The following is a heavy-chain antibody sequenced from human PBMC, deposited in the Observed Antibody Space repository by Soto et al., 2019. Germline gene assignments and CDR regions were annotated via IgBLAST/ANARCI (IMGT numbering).Heavy chain of an antibody. D-gene: IGHD3-10*01. V-gene: IGHV3-23*01. CDR2: ISGSGGST. J-gene: IGHJ3*02. CDR1: GFTFSSYA. CDR3: ARPSHGSGSPDPYAFDI. Sequence: HPGGSLRLSCAASGFTFSSYAMSWVRQAPGKGLEWVSAISGSGGSTYYADSVKGRFTVSRDNAKNSLYLQMNSLRAEDTAVYYCARPSHGSGSPDPYAFDIWGQGTMVTVSS.